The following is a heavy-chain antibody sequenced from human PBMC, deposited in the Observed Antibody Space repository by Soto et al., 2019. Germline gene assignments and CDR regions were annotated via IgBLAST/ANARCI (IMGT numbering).Heavy chain of an antibody. CDR3: ATVKGGNYYYDSSGLDVAFDI. J-gene: IGHJ3*02. CDR1: GYTLTELS. Sequence: GASVKVSCKVSGYTLTELSMHWVRQAPGKGLEWMGGFDPEDGETIYAQKFQGRVTMTEDTSTDTAYMELSSLRSEDTAVYYCATVKGGNYYYDSSGLDVAFDIWGQGTMVTVSS. V-gene: IGHV1-24*01. CDR2: FDPEDGET. D-gene: IGHD3-22*01.